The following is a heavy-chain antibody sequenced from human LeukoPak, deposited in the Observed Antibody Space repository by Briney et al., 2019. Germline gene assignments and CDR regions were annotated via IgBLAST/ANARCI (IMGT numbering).Heavy chain of an antibody. J-gene: IGHJ4*02. CDR3: ARRSMNSYGFSLDY. Sequence: SETLSLTCTVSGGCISSYYWSWIRQPPGKGLEWIGYIYYSGSTNYNPSLKSRVTISVDTSKNQFSLKLSSVTAADTAVYYCARRSMNSYGFSLDYWGQGTLVTVSS. CDR2: IYYSGST. CDR1: GGCISSYY. D-gene: IGHD5-18*01. V-gene: IGHV4-59*08.